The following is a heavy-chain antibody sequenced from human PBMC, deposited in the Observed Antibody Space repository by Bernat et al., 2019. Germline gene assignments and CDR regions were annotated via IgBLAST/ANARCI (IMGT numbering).Heavy chain of an antibody. J-gene: IGHJ5*02. D-gene: IGHD6-19*01. Sequence: EVQLVESGGGLVQPGGSLRLSCAASGFTFSSYSMNWVRQAPGNGLEWVSYISSSSSTIYYADSVKGRFTITRDNAKNSLYMQMNSLRAEDMDVYYCARTTKGQWLVVGGLAPRGKGTLVTVPS. CDR2: ISSSSSTI. CDR1: GFTFSSYS. CDR3: ARTTKGQWLVVGGLAP. V-gene: IGHV3-48*01.